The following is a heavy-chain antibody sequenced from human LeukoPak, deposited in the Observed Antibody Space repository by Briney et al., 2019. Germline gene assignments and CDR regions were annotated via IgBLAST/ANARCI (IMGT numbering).Heavy chain of an antibody. CDR3: AARYCSSTSCPVYYYYGMDV. D-gene: IGHD2-2*01. CDR1: GYTFTSYY. V-gene: IGHV1-46*01. J-gene: IGHJ6*02. CDR2: INPSGGST. Sequence: GASVKVSCKASGYTFTSYYMHWVRQAPGQGLEWMGIINPSGGSTKYAQKFQGRVTITADESTSTAYMELSSLRSEDTAVYYCAARYCSSTSCPVYYYYGMDVWGQGTTVTVSS.